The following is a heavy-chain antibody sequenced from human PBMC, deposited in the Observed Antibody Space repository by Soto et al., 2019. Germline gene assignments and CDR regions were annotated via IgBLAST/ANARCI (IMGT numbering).Heavy chain of an antibody. CDR3: ARDLTAWNDLSYYYYYGMDV. CDR1: GYSISSGYY. V-gene: IGHV4-38-2*02. Sequence: SETLSLTCTVSGYSISSGYYWGWIRQPPGKGLEWIGSIYHSGSTYYNPSLKSRVTISVDTSKNQFSLKLSSVTAADTAVYYCARDLTAWNDLSYYYYYGMDVWGQGTTVTVSS. CDR2: IYHSGST. D-gene: IGHD1-1*01. J-gene: IGHJ6*02.